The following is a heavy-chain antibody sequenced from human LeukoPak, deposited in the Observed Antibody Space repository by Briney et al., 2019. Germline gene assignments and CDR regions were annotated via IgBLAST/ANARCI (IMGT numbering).Heavy chain of an antibody. J-gene: IGHJ5*02. CDR3: ARSPTTVVTPPNWFDP. D-gene: IGHD4-23*01. CDR1: AYTFTIYD. CDR2: MNPNSGNT. V-gene: IGHV1-8*03. Sequence: SVTVSFTASAYTFTIYDINWVRQAPGQGLEWMGWMNPNSGNTGYAQKFQGRVTITRNTSISTAYMELSSLRSEDTAVYYCARSPTTVVTPPNWFDPWGQGTLVTVSS.